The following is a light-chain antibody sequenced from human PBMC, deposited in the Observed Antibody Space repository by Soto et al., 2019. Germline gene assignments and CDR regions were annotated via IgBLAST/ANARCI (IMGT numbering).Light chain of an antibody. V-gene: IGLV4-60*02. CDR2: LEGSGNY. CDR1: SGHSSNI. CDR3: ETWDSNTYV. Sequence: QPVLTQSSSASASLGSSVKLTCTLSSGHSSNIIAWHQQQPGKAPRYLMKLEGSGNYNKGSGVPDRFSGSSSGADRYLTISNLQFDDEADYYCETWDSNTYVFGTGTKLTVL. J-gene: IGLJ1*01.